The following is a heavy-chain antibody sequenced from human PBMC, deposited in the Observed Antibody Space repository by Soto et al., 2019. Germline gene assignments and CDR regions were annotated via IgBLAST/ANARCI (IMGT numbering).Heavy chain of an antibody. CDR2: MYHSGHA. V-gene: IGHV4-30-2*01. J-gene: IGHJ5*02. D-gene: IGHD2-21*01. Sequence: TLRLTCTLSVGSITSGGYSWAWIRQPRGQGLEWIGYMYHSGHAYDNPSLKGRVTISLDHSRNQFSLRLNSVTAADTAVYLCASSKYDVVEGSVWFDPWGQGTLVTVSS. CDR3: ASSKYDVVEGSVWFDP. CDR1: VGSITSGGYS.